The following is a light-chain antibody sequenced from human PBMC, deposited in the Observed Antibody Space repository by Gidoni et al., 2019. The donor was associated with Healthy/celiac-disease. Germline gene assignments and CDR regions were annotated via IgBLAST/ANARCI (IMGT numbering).Light chain of an antibody. CDR2: GAS. CDR3: QQYGSSPLT. J-gene: IGKJ4*01. CDR1: QSVSSSY. Sequence: EIVLTQSPGTLSLSPGERATLSCRASQSVSSSYLAWYQQTPGQAPRLLIYGASSRATGIPDRFSDSESGTDFTLTISRLEPEYFAVYYCQQYGSSPLTFGGGTKVEIK. V-gene: IGKV3-20*01.